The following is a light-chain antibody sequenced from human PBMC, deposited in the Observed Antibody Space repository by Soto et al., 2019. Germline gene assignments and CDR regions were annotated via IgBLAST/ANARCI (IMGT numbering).Light chain of an antibody. CDR2: EAS. Sequence: DIQMTQSPSTLSASVGDRVTITCRASQSINSWLAWYQQKPGKAPKFLIYEASTLKSGVPSRFSGSGSGTEFTLTISSLQADDFATYYCQHYNSYSEAFGQGTKVDIK. J-gene: IGKJ1*01. V-gene: IGKV1-5*03. CDR3: QHYNSYSEA. CDR1: QSINSW.